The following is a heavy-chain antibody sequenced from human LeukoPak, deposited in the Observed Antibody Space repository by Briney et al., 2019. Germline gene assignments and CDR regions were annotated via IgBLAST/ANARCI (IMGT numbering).Heavy chain of an antibody. J-gene: IGHJ5*02. CDR1: GGSISSGGYY. D-gene: IGHD3-10*01. CDR2: INIGGST. Sequence: SQTLSLTCTVSGGSISSGGYYWSWIRQHPGKGLEWIGYINIGGSTYYNPSLKSRLTISHDTSKNQFSLKLSSVPAADTALYFCARVDYSSSWSYINWLDPWGQGTLVTVSS. V-gene: IGHV4-31*03. CDR3: ARVDYSSSWSYINWLDP.